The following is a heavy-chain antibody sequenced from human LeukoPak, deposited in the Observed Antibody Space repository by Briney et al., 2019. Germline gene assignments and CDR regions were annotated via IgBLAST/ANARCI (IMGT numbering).Heavy chain of an antibody. D-gene: IGHD1-26*01. J-gene: IGHJ4*02. CDR2: IYYSGGT. CDR3: ARHISGSYYLYYFDY. CDR1: GGSISSYY. V-gene: IGHV4-59*08. Sequence: PSETLSLTCTVSGGSISSYYWSWIRQPPGKGLEWIGYIYYSGGTNYNPSLKSRVTISVDTSKNQFSLKLSSVTAADTAVYYCARHISGSYYLYYFDYWGQGTLVTVSS.